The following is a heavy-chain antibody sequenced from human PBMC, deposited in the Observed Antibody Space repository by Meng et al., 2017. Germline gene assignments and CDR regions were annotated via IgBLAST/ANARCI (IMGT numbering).Heavy chain of an antibody. CDR2: IKSNTDGGTT. CDR1: GFYFSNAW. Sequence: VNLVEAGGDLVKPGGSLRLACAASGFYFSNAWMSWVRQAPGEGLELVGRIKSNTDGGTTEYAAPVTGRFTISRDDSKSTLNLHLSGLRTDDTGVYYCTWDDKAVSDYWGQGTLVTVSS. D-gene: IGHD3-9*01. V-gene: IGHV3-15*01. J-gene: IGHJ4*02. CDR3: TWDDKAVSDY.